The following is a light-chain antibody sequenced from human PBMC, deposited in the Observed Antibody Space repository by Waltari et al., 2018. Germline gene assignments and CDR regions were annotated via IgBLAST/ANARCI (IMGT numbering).Light chain of an antibody. V-gene: IGKV3-15*01. CDR2: GAS. CDR3: QQYYDWWT. J-gene: IGKJ1*01. Sequence: EIVMTQSPATLSVSPGERATLSCRASQSVTSSLAGYQQKPGQAPGLLIYGASTRATGIPARFSGSGSGTEFTLTISSLQSEDFAVYYCQQYYDWWTFGQGTKVEI. CDR1: QSVTSS.